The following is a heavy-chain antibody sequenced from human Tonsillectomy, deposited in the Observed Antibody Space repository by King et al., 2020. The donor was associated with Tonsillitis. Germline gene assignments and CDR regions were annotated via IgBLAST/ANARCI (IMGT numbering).Heavy chain of an antibody. D-gene: IGHD3-22*01. Sequence: VQLVESGGGLVQPGGSLRLSCAASGFIFSSYWMHWVRQTPGKGLVWVSRINSDGSSTSYADSVKGRLTISRENAKNTLYLQMSSLRAEDTAVYYCARVVPYYYDISGYYFSYGGRGTLVTVSS. V-gene: IGHV3-74*01. J-gene: IGHJ4*02. CDR1: GFIFSSYW. CDR2: INSDGSST. CDR3: ARVVPYYYDISGYYFSY.